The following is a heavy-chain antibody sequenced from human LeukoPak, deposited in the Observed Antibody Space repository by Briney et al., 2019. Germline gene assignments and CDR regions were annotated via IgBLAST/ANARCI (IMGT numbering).Heavy chain of an antibody. J-gene: IGHJ4*02. CDR2: IKQDGSEK. V-gene: IGHV3-7*01. CDR1: GFTFSNYW. CDR3: AREDDWNYEDY. Sequence: GGSLRLSCAASGFTFSNYWMSWVHQAPGKGLEWVANIKQDGSEKYYVNSVKGRFTISRDDAKNSLYLQMNSLRAEDTAIYYCAREDDWNYEDYWGQGTLVTVSS. D-gene: IGHD1-7*01.